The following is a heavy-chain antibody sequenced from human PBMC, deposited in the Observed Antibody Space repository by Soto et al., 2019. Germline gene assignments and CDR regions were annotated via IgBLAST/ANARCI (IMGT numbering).Heavy chain of an antibody. Sequence: QVQLVQSGAEVRKPGSSVRVSCKASGGSFNRHTISWVRQAPGQGLEWMGGIIPIFNSANYAQKFQGRVTITADDSTSTAYMELRSLRPDDTAVYYCAREVTVASYSFDFWGQGTLVTVSS. CDR1: GGSFNRHT. J-gene: IGHJ4*02. CDR2: IIPIFNSA. D-gene: IGHD5-12*01. V-gene: IGHV1-69*01. CDR3: AREVTVASYSFDF.